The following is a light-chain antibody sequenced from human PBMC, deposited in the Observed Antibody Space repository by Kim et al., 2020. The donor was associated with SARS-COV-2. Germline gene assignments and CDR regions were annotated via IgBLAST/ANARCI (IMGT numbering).Light chain of an antibody. CDR3: QQYGNSPHT. V-gene: IGKV3-20*01. J-gene: IGKJ1*01. CDR1: HSVSSSY. Sequence: EIVLTQSPGTLSLSPGERATLSCRASHSVSSSYLAWYQQKPGQAPRLLIYGASSRATGVPDRFSGSGSGTDFTLTITRLEPEDFAVYYCQQYGNSPHTFGQGTKVDIK. CDR2: GAS.